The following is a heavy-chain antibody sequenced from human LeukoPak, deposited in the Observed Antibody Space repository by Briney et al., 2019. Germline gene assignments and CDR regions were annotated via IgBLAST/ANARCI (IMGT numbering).Heavy chain of an antibody. CDR2: IYSGVST. D-gene: IGHD4-11*01. V-gene: IGHV3-66*01. CDR3: ASGETTAFDY. J-gene: IGHJ4*02. Sequence: GGSLRLSCAGSGFTVSSDYMNWVRQTPGKGLEWVSVIYSGVSTDYADSVKGRFTISRDNSKNTLYLQMNSLRAEDTAVYYCASGETTAFDYWGQGTLVTVSS. CDR1: GFTVSSDY.